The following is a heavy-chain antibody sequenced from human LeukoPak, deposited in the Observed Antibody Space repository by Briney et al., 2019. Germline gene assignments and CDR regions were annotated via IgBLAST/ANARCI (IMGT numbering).Heavy chain of an antibody. J-gene: IGHJ4*02. Sequence: GGSLRLSCAASGFSFSNAWMSWARQAPGKGLEWVGRIKSKPDGGTTDYAAPVNGRFTISRDDSKNTLYLQMNSLKTEDTAVYCCTTDPLVGVRGLRAIDYWGQGTLVTVSS. CDR3: TTDPLVGVRGLRAIDY. CDR2: IKSKPDGGTT. D-gene: IGHD3-10*01. V-gene: IGHV3-15*01. CDR1: GFSFSNAW.